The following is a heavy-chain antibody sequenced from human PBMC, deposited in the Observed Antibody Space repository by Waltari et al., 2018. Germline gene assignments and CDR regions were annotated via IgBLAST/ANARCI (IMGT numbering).Heavy chain of an antibody. Sequence: QVQLQESGPGLVKPSQTLSLTCTVSGGSISSGNYYWSWIRPPAGKGLEWIGRIYTSGRTTYNPSLKSRVTISVDTSKNQFSLNLNSMTAADTAVYYCARASNSHGHNEIDYWGQGTLVTVSS. V-gene: IGHV4-61*02. CDR2: IYTSGRT. CDR1: GGSISSGNYY. D-gene: IGHD4-4*01. J-gene: IGHJ4*02. CDR3: ARASNSHGHNEIDY.